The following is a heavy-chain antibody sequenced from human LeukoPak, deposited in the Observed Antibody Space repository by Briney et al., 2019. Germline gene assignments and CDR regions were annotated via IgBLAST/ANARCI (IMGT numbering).Heavy chain of an antibody. CDR2: INHSGST. CDR3: ARGFHGYPI. J-gene: IGHJ4*02. D-gene: IGHD5-18*01. V-gene: IGHV4-34*01. CDR1: GGSFSGYY. Sequence: PSETLSLTCAVYGGSFSGYYWSWIRQPPGKGPEWIGEINHSGSTNYNPSLKSRVTISVDTSKNQFSLKLSSVTAADTAVYYCARGFHGYPIWGQGTLVTVSS.